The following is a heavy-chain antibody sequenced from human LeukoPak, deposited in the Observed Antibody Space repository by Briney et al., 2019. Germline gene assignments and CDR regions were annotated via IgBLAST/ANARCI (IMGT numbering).Heavy chain of an antibody. D-gene: IGHD3-22*01. Sequence: GGSLRLSCAASGFTFSNYPMYWVRQAPGKGLEWVAVISYDGSNTYYADSGKGRFTISRDNSKNTLYLQMNSLRAEDTAVFYCAREGDTSGYYDYWGQGTLVTVSS. CDR2: ISYDGSNT. CDR1: GFTFSNYP. J-gene: IGHJ4*02. CDR3: AREGDTSGYYDY. V-gene: IGHV3-30*17.